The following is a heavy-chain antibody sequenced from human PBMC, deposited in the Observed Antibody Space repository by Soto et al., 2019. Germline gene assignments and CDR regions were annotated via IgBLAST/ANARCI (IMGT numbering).Heavy chain of an antibody. V-gene: IGHV1-18*01. J-gene: IGHJ5*02. D-gene: IGHD2-2*01. Sequence: ASVKVSCKTSGYTFTNYGIGWVRQAPGQGLEWMGWISTYNGNTKYVQKFQGRVTMTTDTSTTTAYMEVRSLRSDDTAVYYCAKDIVVVPAAPPGGFDPWGQGTLVTVSS. CDR3: AKDIVVVPAAPPGGFDP. CDR1: GYTFTNYG. CDR2: ISTYNGNT.